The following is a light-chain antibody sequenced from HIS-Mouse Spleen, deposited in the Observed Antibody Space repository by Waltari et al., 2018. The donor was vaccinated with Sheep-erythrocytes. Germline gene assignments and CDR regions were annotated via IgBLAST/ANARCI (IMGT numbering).Light chain of an antibody. V-gene: IGKV1-8*01. J-gene: IGKJ1*01. Sequence: IRMTQSPSSPSASTGDRLTITCRASQGISSYLAWYQQKPGKAPKLLIYAASTLQSGVPSRFSGSGSGTDFTLTISCLQSEDFATYYCQQYYSYPWTFGQGTKVEIK. CDR3: QQYYSYPWT. CDR2: AAS. CDR1: QGISSY.